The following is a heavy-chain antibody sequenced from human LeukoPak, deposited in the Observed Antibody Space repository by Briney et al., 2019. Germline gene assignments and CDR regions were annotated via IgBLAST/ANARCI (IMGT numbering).Heavy chain of an antibody. J-gene: IGHJ3*02. CDR2: IYHSGST. CDR3: ARRGWLQLDI. D-gene: IGHD5-24*01. Sequence: PSETLSLTCAVSGYSITSGYYWGWIRQPPGKGLEWIGSIYHSGSTYYNPSLKSRVTISVDTSKNQFSLKLSSVTAADTAVYYCARRGWLQLDIWGQGTMVTVSS. CDR1: GYSITSGYY. V-gene: IGHV4-38-2*01.